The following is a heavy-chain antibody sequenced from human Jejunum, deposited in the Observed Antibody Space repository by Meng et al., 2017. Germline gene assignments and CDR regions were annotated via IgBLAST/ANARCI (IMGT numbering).Heavy chain of an antibody. V-gene: IGHV3-20*04. CDR1: GFTFDDNG. CDR3: ARDFVSGGIFDY. CDR2: INGNGGSA. D-gene: IGHD1-26*01. Sequence: GGSLRLSCVASGFTFDDNGMAWVRQAPGKGLEWVAGINGNGGSAGYGDSVKGRFTISRDNAKNSLYLQMNSLRADDTALYYCARDFVSGGIFDYWGQGTLVTVSS. J-gene: IGHJ4*02.